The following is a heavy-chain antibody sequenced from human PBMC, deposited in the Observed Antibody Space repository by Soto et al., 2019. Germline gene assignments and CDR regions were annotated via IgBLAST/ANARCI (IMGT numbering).Heavy chain of an antibody. V-gene: IGHV3-23*01. CDR1: GFTFRTFT. Sequence: GGSLRLSCAASGFTFRTFTMNWVRQAPGKGLEWVSGIIGGDGDKFYSDSVKGRFTISRNNSKDMLFLQMSSLRVDDTAVYYCAKDRDPDGIWTFDSWGQGTLVTVSS. CDR2: IIGGDGDK. D-gene: IGHD3-9*01. CDR3: AKDRDPDGIWTFDS. J-gene: IGHJ5*01.